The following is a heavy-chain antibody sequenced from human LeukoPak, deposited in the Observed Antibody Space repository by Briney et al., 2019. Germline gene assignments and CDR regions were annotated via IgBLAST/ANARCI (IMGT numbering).Heavy chain of an antibody. Sequence: GGSLRLPCAASGFTFSSQAMSWVRQAPGKGLEWVSAISGSGGSTYYADSVKGRFTISRDSSKNTLYLQMNSLRTEDTAVYHCAKSGDSSGYYYQFDYWGQGTLVTVSS. V-gene: IGHV3-23*01. CDR1: GFTFSSQA. CDR3: AKSGDSSGYYYQFDY. CDR2: ISGSGGST. J-gene: IGHJ4*02. D-gene: IGHD3-22*01.